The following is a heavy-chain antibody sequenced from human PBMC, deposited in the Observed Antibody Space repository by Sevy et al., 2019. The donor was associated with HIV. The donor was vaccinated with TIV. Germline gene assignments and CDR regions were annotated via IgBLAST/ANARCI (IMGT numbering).Heavy chain of an antibody. CDR2: IKGDGSDK. J-gene: IGHJ4*02. D-gene: IGHD1-26*01. Sequence: GGSLRLSCAASGFTFSANWMNWVRQAPGKGLEWVANIKGDGSDKHYVDSVEGRFTISRDNAKNLLYLQMNSLRVEDTAVYYCAQATTGRFDSWGQGTLVTVSS. CDR3: AQATTGRFDS. V-gene: IGHV3-7*01. CDR1: GFTFSANW.